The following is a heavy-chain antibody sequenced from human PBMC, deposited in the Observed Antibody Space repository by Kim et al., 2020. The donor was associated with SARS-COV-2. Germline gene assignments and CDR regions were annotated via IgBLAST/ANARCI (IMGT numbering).Heavy chain of an antibody. CDR2: INAGTGHT. V-gene: IGHV1-3*01. CDR1: GYTFSGYA. CDR3: ARVDVVMVAAYFDY. J-gene: IGHJ4*02. Sequence: ASVKVSCKASGYTFSGYAMHWVRQAPGQGLEWMGCINAGTGHTKYSQKFQGRIAITRDTSASTAYMELSSVRSEDTAVYYCARVDVVMVAAYFDYWGQGTLVTVSS. D-gene: IGHD2-15*01.